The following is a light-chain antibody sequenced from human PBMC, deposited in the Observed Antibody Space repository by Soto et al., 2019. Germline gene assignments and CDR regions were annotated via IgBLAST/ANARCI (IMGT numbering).Light chain of an antibody. CDR3: APWDDSLSGFVV. Sequence: QAVVTQPPSASGTPGQRVTISCSGSSSNIGSNYVYWYQQLPGTAPKLLIYRNNQRPSGVPDRFSGSKSGTSASLAISGLRSEDEADYYYAPWDDSLSGFVVFGGGTKVTVL. J-gene: IGLJ2*01. CDR2: RNN. CDR1: SSNIGSNY. V-gene: IGLV1-47*01.